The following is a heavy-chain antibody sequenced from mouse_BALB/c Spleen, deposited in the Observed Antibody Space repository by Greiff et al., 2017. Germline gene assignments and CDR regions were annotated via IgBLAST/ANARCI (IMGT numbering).Heavy chain of an antibody. CDR3: ALYYYGSSYEDY. V-gene: IGHV1S56*01. Sequence: QVQLKESGPELVKPGASVKMSCKASGYTFTSYYIHWVKQRPGQGLEWIGWIYPGDGSTKYNEKFKGKTTLTADKSSSTAYMLLSSLTSEDSAIYFCALYYYGSSYEDYWGQGTTLTVSS. D-gene: IGHD1-1*01. J-gene: IGHJ2*01. CDR1: GYTFTSYY. CDR2: IYPGDGST.